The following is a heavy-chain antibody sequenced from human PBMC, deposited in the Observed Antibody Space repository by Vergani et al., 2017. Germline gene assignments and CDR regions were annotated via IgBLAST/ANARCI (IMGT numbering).Heavy chain of an antibody. J-gene: IGHJ5*02. V-gene: IGHV1-69*04. CDR3: ARDTGYSSGWLEAP. Sequence: QVQLVQSGAEVKKPGSSVKVSCKASGGTFSSYAISWVRQAPGQGLEWMGRIIPILGIANYAQKFQGRVTITADKSTSTAYMELSSLRSEDTAVYYCARDTGYSSGWLEAPRGQGTLVTVSS. D-gene: IGHD6-19*01. CDR2: IIPILGIA. CDR1: GGTFSSYA.